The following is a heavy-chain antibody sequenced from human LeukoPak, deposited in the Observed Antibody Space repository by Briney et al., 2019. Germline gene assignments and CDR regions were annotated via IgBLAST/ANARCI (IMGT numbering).Heavy chain of an antibody. D-gene: IGHD4-23*01. Sequence: GGSLRLSCAASGFAFSSYGMHWVRQAPGKGLEWVAFISYDGSNKYYADSVKGRFTISRDNSRNTLYLQMNSLGAGDTAVFYCAKGYCSNTNCNAFHFWGQGTLVTVSS. CDR2: ISYDGSNK. CDR1: GFAFSSYG. CDR3: AKGYCSNTNCNAFHF. J-gene: IGHJ4*02. V-gene: IGHV3-30*18.